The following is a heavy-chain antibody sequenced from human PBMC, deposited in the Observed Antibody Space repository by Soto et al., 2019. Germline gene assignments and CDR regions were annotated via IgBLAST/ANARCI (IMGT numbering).Heavy chain of an antibody. V-gene: IGHV4-30-4*01. CDR2: IYYSGST. Sequence: SETLSLTCTVSGGSISSGDYYWSWIRQPPGKGLEWIGYIYYSGSTYYNPSLKSRVTISVDTSKNQFSLKLSSVTAADTAVYYCARDQYYGSGSYYPWGQGTLVTVSS. D-gene: IGHD3-10*01. CDR3: ARDQYYGSGSYYP. J-gene: IGHJ5*02. CDR1: GGSISSGDYY.